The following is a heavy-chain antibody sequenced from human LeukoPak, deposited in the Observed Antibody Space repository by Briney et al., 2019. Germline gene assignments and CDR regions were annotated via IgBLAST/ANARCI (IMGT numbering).Heavy chain of an antibody. CDR2: SKNTADGGTT. CDR3: TTAKWLLKY. J-gene: IGHJ4*02. CDR1: GFTFSSYA. Sequence: PGGSLRLSCAASGFTFSSYAMSWVRQAPGKGLEWVGRSKNTADGGTTDYAAPVKGRFTISRDDSKSTLYLQMNSLKTDDTAVYFCTTAKWLLKYWGQGTLVTVSS. D-gene: IGHD5-12*01. V-gene: IGHV3-15*01.